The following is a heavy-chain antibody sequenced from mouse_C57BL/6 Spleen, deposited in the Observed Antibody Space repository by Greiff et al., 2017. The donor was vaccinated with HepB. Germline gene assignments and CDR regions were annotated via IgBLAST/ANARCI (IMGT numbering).Heavy chain of an antibody. Sequence: VKLVESGAELVRPGASVTLSCKASGYTFTDYEMHWVKQTPVHGLEWIGAIDPETGGTAYNQKFKGKAILTADKSSSTAYMELRSLTSEDSAVYYCTSGYYGSLDYWGQGTTLTVSS. J-gene: IGHJ2*01. CDR1: GYTFTDYE. CDR3: TSGYYGSLDY. V-gene: IGHV1-15*01. D-gene: IGHD1-1*01. CDR2: IDPETGGT.